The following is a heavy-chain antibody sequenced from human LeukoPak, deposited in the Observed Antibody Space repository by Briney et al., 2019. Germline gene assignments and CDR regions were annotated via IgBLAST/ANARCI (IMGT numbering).Heavy chain of an antibody. V-gene: IGHV4-34*01. Sequence: WETLSLTCAVYGGSFNDFYWTWIRQPPGKGLEWIGEIKHSGSSNYNPSLKSRVTISVDASKKQFSLKLTSVTAADTAVYYCASLAGSGSYWGREDASDIWGQGTMVIVSS. J-gene: IGHJ3*02. CDR3: ASLAGSGSYWGREDASDI. CDR2: IKHSGSS. CDR1: GGSFNDFY. D-gene: IGHD3-10*01.